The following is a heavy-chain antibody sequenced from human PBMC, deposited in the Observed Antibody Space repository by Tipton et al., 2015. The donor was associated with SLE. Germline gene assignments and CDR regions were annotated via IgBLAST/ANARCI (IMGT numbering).Heavy chain of an antibody. CDR3: AKFEKTTDFYLDS. CDR2: ISGGGGST. D-gene: IGHD1/OR15-1a*01. V-gene: IGHV3-23*01. Sequence: SLRLSCATSGFTFSSYALSWVRRAPGKGLEWVSAISGGGGSTYYADFLKSRFSISIDKSKKTLFLQMNSLRVDDTATYYCAKFEKTTDFYLDSWGQGTLVSVSS. J-gene: IGHJ4*02. CDR1: GFTFSSYA.